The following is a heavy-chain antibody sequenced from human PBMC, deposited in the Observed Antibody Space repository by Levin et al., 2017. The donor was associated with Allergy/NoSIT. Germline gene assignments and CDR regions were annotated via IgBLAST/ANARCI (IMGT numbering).Heavy chain of an antibody. D-gene: IGHD6-19*01. CDR1: GGSFSGYY. CDR3: RIAVAVGGFDY. Sequence: PSETLSLTCAVYGGSFSGYYWSWIRQPPGKGLEWIGEINHSGSTNYNPSLKSRVTISVDTSKNQFSLKLSSVTAADTAVYYCRIAVAVGGFDYWGQGTLVTVSS. J-gene: IGHJ4*02. CDR2: INHSGST. V-gene: IGHV4-34*01.